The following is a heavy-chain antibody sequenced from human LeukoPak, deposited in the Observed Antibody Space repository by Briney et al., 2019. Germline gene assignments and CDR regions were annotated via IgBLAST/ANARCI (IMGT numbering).Heavy chain of an antibody. CDR3: ARSRRGAVAGVPDY. J-gene: IGHJ4*02. CDR2: INSDGSST. Sequence: GGSLRLSCAASGFTFSSYWMHWVRQAPGKGLVWVSRINSDGSSTSYADSVKGRFTISRDNAKNTLYLQMNSLRAEDTAVYYCARSRRGAVAGVPDYWGQGTLVTVSS. D-gene: IGHD6-19*01. V-gene: IGHV3-74*01. CDR1: GFTFSSYW.